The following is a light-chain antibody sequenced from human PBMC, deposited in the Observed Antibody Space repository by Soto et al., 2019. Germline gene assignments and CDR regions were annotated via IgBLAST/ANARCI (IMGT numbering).Light chain of an antibody. CDR2: DAS. CDR1: QDISNY. CDR3: KQYDTLRVT. J-gene: IGKJ3*01. Sequence: DIQMTQSPSSLSAFVGDRVTITCQASQDISNYLNWYQQKPGKAPKLLIYDASNLETGVPSRFSGSRSGTDFTFTISRLQTEDIATYYCKQYDTLRVTFGPGTKVDSK. V-gene: IGKV1-33*01.